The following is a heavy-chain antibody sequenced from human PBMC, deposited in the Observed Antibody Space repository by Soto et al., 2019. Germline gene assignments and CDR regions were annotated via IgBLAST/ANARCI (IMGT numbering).Heavy chain of an antibody. V-gene: IGHV3-7*01. Sequence: EVQLVESGGGLVQPGGSLRLSCAASGFTFSSYWMTWVRQAPGKGLEWVANIRQDGGEKYYVDSVKGRFTISRDNAKDSLYLQMSSLRGEDTAVYYCAGGRRHCSSTSCRGFWFDPWGQGTLVTVSS. CDR1: GFTFSSYW. CDR3: AGGRRHCSSTSCRGFWFDP. D-gene: IGHD2-2*01. CDR2: IRQDGGEK. J-gene: IGHJ5*02.